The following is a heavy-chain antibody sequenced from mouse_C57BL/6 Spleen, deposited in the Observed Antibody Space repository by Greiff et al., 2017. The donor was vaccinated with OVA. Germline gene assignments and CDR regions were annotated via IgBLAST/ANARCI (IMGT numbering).Heavy chain of an antibody. J-gene: IGHJ2*01. CDR3: ARSSSGYQDFDY. CDR1: GYTFTSYW. Sequence: VKLQQPGAELVMPGASVKLSCKASGYTFTSYWMHWVKQRPGQGLEWIGEIDPSDSYTNYNQKFKGKSTLTVDKSSSTAYMQLSSLTSEDSAVYYCARSSSGYQDFDYWGQGTTLTVSS. V-gene: IGHV1-69*01. D-gene: IGHD3-2*02. CDR2: IDPSDSYT.